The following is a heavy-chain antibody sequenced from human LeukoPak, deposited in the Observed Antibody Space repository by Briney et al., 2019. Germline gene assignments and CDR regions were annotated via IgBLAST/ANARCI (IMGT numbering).Heavy chain of an antibody. CDR3: AKDVGKWESLHFFDY. J-gene: IGHJ4*02. D-gene: IGHD1-26*01. CDR1: GFTFSTNA. V-gene: IGHV3-23*01. CDR2: ISGSGAST. Sequence: GGSLRLSCLTSGFTFSTNAMSWVRQAPGKGLEWISGISGSGASTYCADSVTGRFTISRDNSRNTLYLQMNSLRGDDTAVYYCAKDVGKWESLHFFDYWGQGTLVTVSS.